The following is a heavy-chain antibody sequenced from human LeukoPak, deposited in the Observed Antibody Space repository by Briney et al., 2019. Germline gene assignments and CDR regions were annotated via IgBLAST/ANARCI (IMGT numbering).Heavy chain of an antibody. D-gene: IGHD2-21*02. CDR3: ALLYCGGDCYPDY. CDR2: IYYSGST. J-gene: IGHJ4*02. Sequence: TPSEILSLTCTVSGGSISSSSYYWGWIRQPPGKGLEWIGSIYYSGSTYYNPSLKSRVTISVDTSKNQFSLKLSSVTAADTAVFYCALLYCGGDCYPDYWGQGTLVTVSS. V-gene: IGHV4-39*01. CDR1: GGSISSSSYY.